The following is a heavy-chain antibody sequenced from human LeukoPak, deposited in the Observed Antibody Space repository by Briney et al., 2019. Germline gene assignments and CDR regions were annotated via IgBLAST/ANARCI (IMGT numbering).Heavy chain of an antibody. Sequence: GGSLRLSCAASGFTFSSHGMHWVRQAPGKGLEWVAVIWYDGSDEYYAGSVKGRFTISRDNSKNTLYLQMTSLRADDTAVYYCARDRVLHYFDYWGQGALVTVSS. CDR1: GFTFSSHG. CDR2: IWYDGSDE. D-gene: IGHD3-16*01. J-gene: IGHJ4*02. V-gene: IGHV3-33*01. CDR3: ARDRVLHYFDY.